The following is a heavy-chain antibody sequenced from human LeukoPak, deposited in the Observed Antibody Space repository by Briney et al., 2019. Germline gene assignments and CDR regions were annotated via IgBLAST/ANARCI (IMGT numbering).Heavy chain of an antibody. J-gene: IGHJ5*02. CDR2: IIPIFGTA. Sequence: GASVKVSCKASGGTFSSYAISWVRQAPGQGLEWMGGIIPIFGTANYAQKFQGRVTITADKSTSTAYMELSSLRSEDTAVYYCARDPTSYGTPPWGQGTLVTVSS. V-gene: IGHV1-69*06. CDR3: ARDPTSYGTPP. CDR1: GGTFSSYA. D-gene: IGHD5-18*01.